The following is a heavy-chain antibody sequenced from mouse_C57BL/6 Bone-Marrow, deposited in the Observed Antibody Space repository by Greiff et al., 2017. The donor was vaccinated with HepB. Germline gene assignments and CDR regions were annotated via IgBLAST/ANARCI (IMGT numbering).Heavy chain of an antibody. V-gene: IGHV1-82*01. CDR1: GYAFSSSW. CDR3: ARGPWYFDV. Sequence: QVQLQQSGPELVKPGASVKISCKASGYAFSSSWMNWVKQRPGKGLEWIGRIYPGDGDTNYNGKFKGKATLTADKSSSTAYMQLSSLTSEDSAVYFCARGPWYFDVWGTGTTVTVSS. J-gene: IGHJ1*03. CDR2: IYPGDGDT.